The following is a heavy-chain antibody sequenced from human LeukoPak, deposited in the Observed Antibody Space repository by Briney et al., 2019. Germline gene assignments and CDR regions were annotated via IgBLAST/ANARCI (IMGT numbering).Heavy chain of an antibody. J-gene: IGHJ4*02. CDR1: GYTFTGYY. CDR3: ARWENYYDSSGYYGIDY. Sequence: ASVKVSCKASGYTFTGYYMHWVRQAPGQGLEWMGWINPNSGGTNYAQKFQGWVTMTRDTSISTAYMELSRLRSDDTAVYYCARWENYYDSSGYYGIDYWGQGTLVTVSS. V-gene: IGHV1-2*04. D-gene: IGHD3-22*01. CDR2: INPNSGGT.